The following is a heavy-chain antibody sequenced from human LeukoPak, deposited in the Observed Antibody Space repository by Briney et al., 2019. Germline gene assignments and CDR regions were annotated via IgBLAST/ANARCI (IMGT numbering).Heavy chain of an antibody. J-gene: IGHJ4*02. Sequence: SETLSLTCTVSGGSISSGGYYWSWIRQHPGKGLEWIGYIYYSGSTYYNPSLKSRVTISVDTSKNQFSLKLSSVTAADTAVYYCAGVVPVVVPAAIDYFDYWGQGTLVTVSS. CDR2: IYYSGST. CDR3: AGVVPVVVPAAIDYFDY. D-gene: IGHD2-2*02. CDR1: GGSISSGGYY. V-gene: IGHV4-31*03.